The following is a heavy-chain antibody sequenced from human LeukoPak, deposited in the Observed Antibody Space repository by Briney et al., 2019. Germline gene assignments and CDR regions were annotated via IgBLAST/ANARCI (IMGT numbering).Heavy chain of an antibody. CDR1: GDSISSNNYY. CDR3: AGGRDSGGYFDLTWFDP. CDR2: IYYSWNT. J-gene: IGHJ5*02. V-gene: IGHV4-39*07. D-gene: IGHD3-22*01. Sequence: PSETLSLTCSVSGDSISSNNYYWGWIRQPPGKGLEWIGRIYYSWNTCYQRSLKIRVTVSVDTSKNQFSLKLNSVTAADTAVYYCAGGRDSGGYFDLTWFDPWGQGTLVTVSS.